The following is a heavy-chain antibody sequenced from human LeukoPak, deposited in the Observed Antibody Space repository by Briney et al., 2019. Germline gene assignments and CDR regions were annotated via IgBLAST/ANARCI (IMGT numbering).Heavy chain of an antibody. V-gene: IGHV3-30-3*01. CDR1: GFSFSTYA. CDR3: ARAFHPGIAVAGTGY. D-gene: IGHD6-19*01. CDR2: ISYDGNKI. Sequence: GGSLRLSCAASGFSFSTYALHWVRQAPGKGLEWVAVISYDGNKIYYADSVKGRFTISRDNSKNTLYLQMNSLRAEDTAVYYCARAFHPGIAVAGTGYWGQGTLVTVSS. J-gene: IGHJ4*02.